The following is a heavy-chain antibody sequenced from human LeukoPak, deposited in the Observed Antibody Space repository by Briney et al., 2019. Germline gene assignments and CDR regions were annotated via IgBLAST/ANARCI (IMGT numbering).Heavy chain of an antibody. CDR1: GGSISSSSYY. CDR3: ARRSGWLPYNWFDP. D-gene: IGHD6-19*01. J-gene: IGHJ5*02. V-gene: IGHV4-39*07. CDR2: IYYSGST. Sequence: SETLSLTCTVSGGSISSSSYYWGWIRQPPGKGLEWIGSIYYSGSTYYNPSLKSRVTISVDTSKNQFSLKLSSVTAADTAVYYCARRSGWLPYNWFDPWGQGTLVTVSS.